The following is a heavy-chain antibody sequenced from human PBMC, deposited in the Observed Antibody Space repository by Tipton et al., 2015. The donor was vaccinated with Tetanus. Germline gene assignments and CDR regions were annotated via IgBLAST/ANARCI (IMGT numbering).Heavy chain of an antibody. J-gene: IGHJ6*02. CDR1: GFSFSTYW. Sequence: SLRLSCAASGFSFSTYWMHWVRQAPGKGLVWVSRIHSRGSSTSYADSVKGRFTISRDNAKNSVYLQMSSLRDDDTAIYYCARDRRSYIASAGYGMDVWGQGTPVTASS. CDR2: IHSRGSST. D-gene: IGHD6-13*01. CDR3: ARDRRSYIASAGYGMDV. V-gene: IGHV3-74*01.